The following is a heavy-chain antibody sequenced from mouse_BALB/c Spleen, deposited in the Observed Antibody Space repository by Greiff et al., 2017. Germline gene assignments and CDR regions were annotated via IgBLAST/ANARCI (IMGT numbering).Heavy chain of an antibody. D-gene: IGHD2-3*01. J-gene: IGHJ4*01. V-gene: IGHV2-5-1*01. CDR2: IWRGGST. Sequence: VQLQESGPSLVQPSQSLSITCTVSGFSLTSYGVHWVRQSPGKGLEWLGVIWRGGSTDYNAAFMSRLSITKDNSKSQVFFKMNSLQADDTAIYYCAKKDGYFDYAMDYWGQGTSVTVSS. CDR3: AKKDGYFDYAMDY. CDR1: GFSLTSYG.